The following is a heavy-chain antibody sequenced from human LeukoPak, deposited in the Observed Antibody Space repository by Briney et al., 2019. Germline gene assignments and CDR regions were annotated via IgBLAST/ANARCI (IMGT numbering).Heavy chain of an antibody. J-gene: IGHJ4*02. CDR1: GFTFSSYG. CDR2: IRYDGSNK. V-gene: IGHV3-30*02. Sequence: PGGSLRLSCAASGFTFSSYGMHWVRQAPGKGLEWVAFIRYDGSNKYYADSVKGRFTISRDNSKYMVYLQMNSLRAEDTAIYYCAKDMGYCSSATCYGLDYWGQGTLVTVSS. D-gene: IGHD2-2*01. CDR3: AKDMGYCSSATCYGLDY.